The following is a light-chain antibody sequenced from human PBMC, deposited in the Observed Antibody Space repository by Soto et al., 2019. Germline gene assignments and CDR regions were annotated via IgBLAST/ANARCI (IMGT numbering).Light chain of an antibody. J-gene: IGLJ1*01. V-gene: IGLV2-14*01. CDR3: SSYTGISTLHCV. Sequence: QSALTQPASVSGSPGQSITISCAGISSDDGGYNYVSWYQQHPGKAPKLMIYEVSNRPSGVSNRFSGSKSGNTASLTISGLQAEDEADYYCSSYTGISTLHCVFGTGTKLTVL. CDR1: SSDDGGYNY. CDR2: EVS.